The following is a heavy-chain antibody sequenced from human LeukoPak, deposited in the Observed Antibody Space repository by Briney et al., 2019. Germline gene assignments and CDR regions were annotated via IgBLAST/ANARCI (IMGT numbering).Heavy chain of an antibody. CDR2: ISGSGGST. J-gene: IGHJ4*02. CDR3: AKATFEDDYYGSGSYYLY. Sequence: GGSLRLSCAASGFTFSSYAMSWVRQAPGKGLEWVSAISGSGGSTYYADSVKGRFTISRDNSKNTLYLQTNSLRAEDTAVYYCAKATFEDDYYGSGSYYLYWGQGTLVTVSS. V-gene: IGHV3-23*01. D-gene: IGHD3-10*01. CDR1: GFTFSSYA.